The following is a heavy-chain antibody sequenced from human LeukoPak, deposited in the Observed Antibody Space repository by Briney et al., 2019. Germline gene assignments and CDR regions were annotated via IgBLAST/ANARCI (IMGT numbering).Heavy chain of an antibody. J-gene: IGHJ4*02. CDR1: GYTFTSYD. CDR3: ARGSYYYDSSGYYYGY. Sequence: GASVKVSCKASGYTFTSYDINWVRQATGQGLEWMGWMNPNSGNTGHAQKFQGRVTMTRNTSISTAYMELSSLRSEDTAVYYCARGSYYYDSSGYYYGYWGQGTLVTVSS. V-gene: IGHV1-8*01. D-gene: IGHD3-22*01. CDR2: MNPNSGNT.